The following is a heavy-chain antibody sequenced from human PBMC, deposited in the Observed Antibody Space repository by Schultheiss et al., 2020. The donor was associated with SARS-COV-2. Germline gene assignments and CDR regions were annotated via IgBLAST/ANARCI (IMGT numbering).Heavy chain of an antibody. CDR2: ISYDGSNK. Sequence: GGSLRLSCAASGFTFSSYWMHWVRQAPGKGLVWVAVISYDGSNKYYADSVKGRFTMSRDNAKNTLYLQMNSLRAEDTAVYYCARDRTAMTDSWGQGTLVTVSS. D-gene: IGHD5-18*01. CDR3: ARDRTAMTDS. CDR1: GFTFSSYW. J-gene: IGHJ5*01. V-gene: IGHV3-30*03.